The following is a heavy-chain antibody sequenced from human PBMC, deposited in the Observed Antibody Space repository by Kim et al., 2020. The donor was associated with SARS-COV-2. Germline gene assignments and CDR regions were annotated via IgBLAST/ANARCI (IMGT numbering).Heavy chain of an antibody. V-gene: IGHV3-21*01. CDR2: IISISSYI. Sequence: GGSLRLSCAASGFTFSSYSMNWVRPAPGKGLEWVSSIISISSYISYADSGKGRFTITRDNAKNSLYLQMNSLRAEDTAVYYCARDVKGGAYWGQGTLVTVSS. J-gene: IGHJ4*02. CDR1: GFTFSSYS. CDR3: ARDVKGGAY. D-gene: IGHD3-16*01.